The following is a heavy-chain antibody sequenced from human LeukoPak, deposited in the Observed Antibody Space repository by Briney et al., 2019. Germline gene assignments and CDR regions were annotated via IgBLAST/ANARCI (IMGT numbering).Heavy chain of an antibody. CDR2: IKEDETEI. CDR1: GFTFTNYW. J-gene: IGHJ4*02. CDR3: ARVGSSWDILDY. D-gene: IGHD6-13*01. Sequence: GGSLGLSCTASGFTFTNYWMSWVRQAPGKGLEWVANIKEDETEIRYLDSVKGRFTISRDNAKNSLYLQMDSLRAKDTAVYYCARVGSSWDILDYWGQGTLVTVSS. V-gene: IGHV3-7*01.